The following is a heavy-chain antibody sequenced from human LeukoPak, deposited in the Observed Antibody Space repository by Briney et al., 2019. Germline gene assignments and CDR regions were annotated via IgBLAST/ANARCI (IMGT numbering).Heavy chain of an antibody. D-gene: IGHD4-17*01. CDR2: TSVNGAVT. Sequence: VXXAPGKGXXXLSHTSVNGAVTSYADSVKGRFTISSDTAKNSLYLQLDSLTVGDTAIYYCARDPDGDQDFDYWGRGALVTVSS. J-gene: IGHJ4*02. CDR3: ARDPDGDQDFDY. V-gene: IGHV3-48*01.